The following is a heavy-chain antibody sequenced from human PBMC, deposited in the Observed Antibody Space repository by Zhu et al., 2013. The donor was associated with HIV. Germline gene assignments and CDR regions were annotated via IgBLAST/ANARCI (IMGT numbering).Heavy chain of an antibody. D-gene: IGHD3-10*01. CDR2: IIPIFGTA. Sequence: QVQLVQSGAEVKKPGSSVKVSCKASGGTFSSYAISWVRQAPGQGLEWMGGIIPIFGTANYAQKFQGRVTITADESTSTAYMELSSLRSEDTAVYYCARVSTAMVRDYYYYGMDVWGQGTTVTVSS. CDR1: GGTFSSYA. V-gene: IGHV1-69*01. J-gene: IGHJ6*02. CDR3: ARVSTAMVRDYYYYGMDV.